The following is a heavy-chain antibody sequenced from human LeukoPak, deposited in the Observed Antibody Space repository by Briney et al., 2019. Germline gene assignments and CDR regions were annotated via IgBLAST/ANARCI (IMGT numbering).Heavy chain of an antibody. D-gene: IGHD2-2*01. Sequence: ASVKVSCKASGYTFTGYYMHWVRQAPGQGLEWMGWINPNSGGTNYAQKFQGRVTMTRDMSISAAYMELSRLRSDDTAVYYCAILGYCSSTSCLQFDPWGQGTLVTVSS. CDR3: AILGYCSSTSCLQFDP. CDR2: INPNSGGT. V-gene: IGHV1-2*02. CDR1: GYTFTGYY. J-gene: IGHJ5*02.